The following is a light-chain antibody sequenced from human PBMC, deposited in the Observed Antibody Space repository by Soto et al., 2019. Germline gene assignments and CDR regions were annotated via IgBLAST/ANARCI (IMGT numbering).Light chain of an antibody. Sequence: EIVLTRSPGTLSLSPGERATLSCRASQSVSSSYLAWYQQKPGQAPRLLIYGASSRATGIPDRFSGSGSGTDFTLTISRLEPEDFAVYYCQQYDSSPYTFGQGTKLEIK. J-gene: IGKJ2*01. CDR2: GAS. CDR3: QQYDSSPYT. V-gene: IGKV3-20*01. CDR1: QSVSSSY.